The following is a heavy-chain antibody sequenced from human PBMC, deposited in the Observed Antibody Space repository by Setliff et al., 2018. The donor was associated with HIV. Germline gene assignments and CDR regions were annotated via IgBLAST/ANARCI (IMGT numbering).Heavy chain of an antibody. D-gene: IGHD3-10*01. CDR2: IYHSGIT. Sequence: SETLSLTCAVSGYSISSGYYWGWIRQPPGKGLEWIGSIYHSGITYYNPSLKSRVTISVDTSKSQFSLRLSSVTAADTAVYYCARAFGSGSYRWFDPWGQGTLVTVSS. CDR1: GYSISSGYY. V-gene: IGHV4-38-2*01. CDR3: ARAFGSGSYRWFDP. J-gene: IGHJ5*02.